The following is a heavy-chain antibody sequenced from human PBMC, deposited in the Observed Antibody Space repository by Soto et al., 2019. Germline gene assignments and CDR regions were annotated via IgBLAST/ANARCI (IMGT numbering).Heavy chain of an antibody. D-gene: IGHD3-10*01. J-gene: IGHJ5*02. Sequence: SETLSLTCTVSGGSISSSSHYWGWIRQPPGKGLEWIGSIYYSGSTYYNPSLKSRVTISVDTSKNQFSLKLSSVTAADTAVYYCARRTTMVSFDPWGQGTLVTVSS. V-gene: IGHV4-39*01. CDR1: GGSISSSSHY. CDR3: ARRTTMVSFDP. CDR2: IYYSGST.